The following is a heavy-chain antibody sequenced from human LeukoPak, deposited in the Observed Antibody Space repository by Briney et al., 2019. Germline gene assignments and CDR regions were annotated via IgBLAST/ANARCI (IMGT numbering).Heavy chain of an antibody. D-gene: IGHD3-9*01. CDR2: ISNSSSYI. CDR3: ARDKDYDILTGYYIGAFDI. CDR1: GLTDSSNY. V-gene: IGHV3-21*01. J-gene: IGHJ3*02. Sequence: GGSLRLSCAASGLTDSSNYMSWVRQAPGKGLEWVSSISNSSSYIYYADSVKGRFTISRDNAKNSLYLQMNSLRAEDTAVYYCARDKDYDILTGYYIGAFDIWGQGTMVTVSS.